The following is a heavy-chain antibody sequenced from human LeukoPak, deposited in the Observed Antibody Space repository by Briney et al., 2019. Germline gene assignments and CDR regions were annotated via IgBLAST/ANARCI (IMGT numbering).Heavy chain of an antibody. CDR2: IYHSGST. CDR1: GASISNTGYY. D-gene: IGHD7-27*01. V-gene: IGHV4-39*01. Sequence: SETLSLTCTVSGASISNTGYYWGWICQPPGKGLEWIGNIYHSGSTYYSPSLKSRVTLSVDTSKNQFSLKLSSVTAADTAVYYCAGLLNGGASHWFDPWGQGTLVTVSS. CDR3: AGLLNGGASHWFDP. J-gene: IGHJ5*02.